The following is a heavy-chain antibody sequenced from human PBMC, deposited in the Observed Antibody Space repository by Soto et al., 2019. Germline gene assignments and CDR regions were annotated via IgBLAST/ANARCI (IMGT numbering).Heavy chain of an antibody. CDR2: MNPNSGES. J-gene: IGHJ3*01. Sequence: VQLVQSGAEVQKPGASVRVSCKASGYSFTSYEINRVRQATGQGPEWIGWMNPNSGESGYSQKFQGRVTMTRNTSISTAYMQLSSLKSDDSAVYYCATLLGEAFDVWGQGTTVTVSS. V-gene: IGHV1-8*01. CDR3: ATLLGEAFDV. CDR1: GYSFTSYE. D-gene: IGHD7-27*01.